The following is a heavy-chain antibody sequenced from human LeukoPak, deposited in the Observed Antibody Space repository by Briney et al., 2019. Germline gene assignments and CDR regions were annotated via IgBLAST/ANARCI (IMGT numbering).Heavy chain of an antibody. J-gene: IGHJ4*02. Sequence: SETLSLTCTVSGGSISSYYWSWIRQPPGKGLEWIGYIYYSGSTNYNPSLKSRVTISVDTSKNQFSLKLSSVTAADTAVYYCARGRVIAAAGPPFDYWGQGTLVTVSS. CDR1: GGSISSYY. CDR2: IYYSGST. V-gene: IGHV4-59*01. D-gene: IGHD6-13*01. CDR3: ARGRVIAAAGPPFDY.